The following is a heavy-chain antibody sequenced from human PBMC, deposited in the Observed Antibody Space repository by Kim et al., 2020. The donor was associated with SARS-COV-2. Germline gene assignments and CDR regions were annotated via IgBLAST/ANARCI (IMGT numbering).Heavy chain of an antibody. CDR3: AKRESGVTNVGDY. V-gene: IGHV3-23*03. J-gene: IGHJ4*01. CDR2: IYRDGTST. CDR1: GFTFSSSV. D-gene: IGHD1-1*01. Sequence: GGSLRLSCAASGFTFSSSVMSWVRQPPGKGLEWVSIIYRDGTSTYYADSVKGRFSISRDVTKNTLYLQMNSLRDDDTAIYYCAKRESGVTNVGDYWGHGTLVTVP.